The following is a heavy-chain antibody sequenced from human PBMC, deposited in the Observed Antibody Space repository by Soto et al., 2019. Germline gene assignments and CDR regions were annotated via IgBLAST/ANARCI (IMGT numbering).Heavy chain of an antibody. CDR2: IRSQTDGGTT. D-gene: IGHD2-8*02. CDR3: ATAPGYWGSAPLDY. Sequence: EVQLVESGGGLVKPGGSLRLSCVASGLTFSNAWMNWVRQVPGKGLEXVGRIRSQTDGGTTDYTAPVNGRFSISRDDSKNTLYLQMNSLKTEDTAVYYCATAPGYWGSAPLDYWGQGTLVTVSS. J-gene: IGHJ4*02. CDR1: GLTFSNAW. V-gene: IGHV3-15*07.